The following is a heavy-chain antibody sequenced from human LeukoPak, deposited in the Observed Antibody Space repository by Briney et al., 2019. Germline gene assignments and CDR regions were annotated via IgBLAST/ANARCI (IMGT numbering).Heavy chain of an antibody. CDR3: ARGPVTKFEI. D-gene: IGHD4-17*01. V-gene: IGHV3-53*01. CDR1: GFTVSSNY. CDR2: IYSGGTT. J-gene: IGHJ3*02. Sequence: GGSLRLSCAASGFTVSSNYMSWVRQAPGKGLEWVSVIYSGGTTYYSDSVKGRFTISRDNSNNTLYLQMNSLRAEDTAVYYCARGPVTKFEIWGQGTILTVSS.